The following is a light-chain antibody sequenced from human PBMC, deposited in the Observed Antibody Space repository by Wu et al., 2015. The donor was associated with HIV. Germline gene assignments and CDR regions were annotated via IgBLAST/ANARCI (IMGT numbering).Light chain of an antibody. CDR2: AAS. V-gene: IGKV1D-8*02. CDR1: QDIGTY. Sequence: AVQITQSPSSLSASTGDRVTITCRVSQDIGTYLAWYQQKPGKAPELLIYAASKLQSGVPSRFSGSGSGADFTLTISSLQPEDFATYYCQQIYITPKTFGQGTRVEIK. J-gene: IGKJ1*01. CDR3: QQIYITPKT.